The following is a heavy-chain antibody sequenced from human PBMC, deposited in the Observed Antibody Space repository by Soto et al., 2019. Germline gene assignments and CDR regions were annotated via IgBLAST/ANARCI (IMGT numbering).Heavy chain of an antibody. CDR3: ARAYEGAYFDY. D-gene: IGHD3-16*01. CDR2: ISYDGSNK. CDR1: GFTFSSYA. V-gene: IGHV3-30-3*01. J-gene: IGHJ4*02. Sequence: QVQLVESGGGVVQPGRSLRLSCAASGFTFSSYAMHWVRQSPGKGLEWVAVISYDGSNKYYADSVKGRFTISRDNYKNTLYMQMNSLRAEDTAVYYCARAYEGAYFDYWGQGTLVTVSS.